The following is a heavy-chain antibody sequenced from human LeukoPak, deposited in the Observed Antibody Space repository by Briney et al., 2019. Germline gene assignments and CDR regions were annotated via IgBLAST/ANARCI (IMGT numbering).Heavy chain of an antibody. V-gene: IGHV1-2*02. D-gene: IGHD6-13*01. J-gene: IGHJ4*02. CDR3: ARDRIAAPDDFDY. CDR1: GSTFTGYY. CDR2: VNPNSGGT. Sequence: GASVKVSCKASGSTFTGYYIHWVRQAPGQGLEWMGWVNPNSGGTNYAQNFQGRVTMTRDTSVTTAYMEVSSLRSDDTAVYYCARDRIAAPDDFDYWGQGTPVTVSS.